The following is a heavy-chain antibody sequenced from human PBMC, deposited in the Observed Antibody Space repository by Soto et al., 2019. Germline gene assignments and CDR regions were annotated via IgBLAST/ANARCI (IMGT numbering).Heavy chain of an antibody. CDR3: ANDVIHSGWAHDY. D-gene: IGHD6-19*01. Sequence: GGSLRLSCAASGFTFSSYAMSWVRQAPGKGLEWVSAISGSGGSTYYADSVKGRFTISRDNSKNTLYLQMNSLRAEDTAVYYCANDVIHSGWAHDYWGQGTLVTVSS. CDR2: ISGSGGST. J-gene: IGHJ4*02. V-gene: IGHV3-23*01. CDR1: GFTFSSYA.